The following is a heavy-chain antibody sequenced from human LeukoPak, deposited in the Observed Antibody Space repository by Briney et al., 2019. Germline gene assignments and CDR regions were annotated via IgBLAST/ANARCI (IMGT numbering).Heavy chain of an antibody. V-gene: IGHV3-30-3*01. CDR2: ISYDGSNK. J-gene: IGHJ4*02. CDR3: AKASTGIGELGEYYFDY. Sequence: PGGSLRLSCAASGFTFSSYAMHWVRQAPGKGLEWVAVISYDGSNKYYADSVKGRFTISRDNSKNTLYLQMNSLRAEDTAVYYCAKASTGIGELGEYYFDYWGQGTLVTVSS. CDR1: GFTFSSYA. D-gene: IGHD3-10*01.